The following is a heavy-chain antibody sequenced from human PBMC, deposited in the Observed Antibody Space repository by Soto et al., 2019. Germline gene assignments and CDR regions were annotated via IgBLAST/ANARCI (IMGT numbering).Heavy chain of an antibody. CDR2: ISGSGGST. Sequence: PGGSLRLSCAASGFTFSSYAMSWVRQAPGKGLEWVSAISGSGGSTYYADSVKGRFTISRDNSKNTLYLQMNSLRAEDTAVYYCAKETAPYYYDSRGYLDYWGQGTLVPVSS. V-gene: IGHV3-23*01. CDR3: AKETAPYYYDSRGYLDY. J-gene: IGHJ4*02. D-gene: IGHD3-22*01. CDR1: GFTFSSYA.